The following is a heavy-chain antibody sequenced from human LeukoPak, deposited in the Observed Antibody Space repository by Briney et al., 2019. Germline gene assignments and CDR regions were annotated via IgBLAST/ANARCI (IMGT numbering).Heavy chain of an antibody. CDR3: ARGNFFFDP. V-gene: IGHV4-39*01. J-gene: IGHJ5*02. D-gene: IGHD3-3*01. CDR2: VYRSGSS. CDR1: GDSINSNNYY. Sequence: SETLSLTCTVSGDSINSNNYYWGWIRQSPGKGLEWFGTVYRSGSSYYNPSLKSRVTISADTSKNQFSLKLSSVTAADTAVYYCARGNFFFDPWGQGTLVTVSS.